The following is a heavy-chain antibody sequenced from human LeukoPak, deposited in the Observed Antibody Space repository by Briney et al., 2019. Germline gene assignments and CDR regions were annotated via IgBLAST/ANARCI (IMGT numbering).Heavy chain of an antibody. D-gene: IGHD5/OR15-5a*01. CDR3: ARGSTTKFHY. CDR2: IYYSGST. Sequence: PSETLSLTCTVSGGSISSYYWSWIRQPPGKGLEWVGYIYYSGSTNYNPSLKSRVTISVDTSKNQFSLKLSSVTAADTAVYYCARGSTTKFHYWGQGTLVTVSS. CDR1: GGSISSYY. J-gene: IGHJ4*02. V-gene: IGHV4-59*01.